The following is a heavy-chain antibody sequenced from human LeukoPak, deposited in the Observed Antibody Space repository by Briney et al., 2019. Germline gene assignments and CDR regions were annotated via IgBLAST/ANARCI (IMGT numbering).Heavy chain of an antibody. J-gene: IGHJ6*02. D-gene: IGHD6-6*01. CDR2: ISSVGNNV. CDR3: ARDFEYSSSSGMDV. Sequence: GGSLRLSCAASGYTFSSNNMNWVRQVPGKGLEWVSYISSVGNNVQYADAVKGRFTISRDNAKNSLYLQMNSLRAEDTAVYYCARDFEYSSSSGMDVWGQGTTVTVSS. CDR1: GYTFSSNN. V-gene: IGHV3-48*04.